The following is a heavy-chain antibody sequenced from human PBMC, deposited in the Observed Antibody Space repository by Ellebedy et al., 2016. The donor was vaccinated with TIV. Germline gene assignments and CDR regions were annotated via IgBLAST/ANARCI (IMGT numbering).Heavy chain of an antibody. J-gene: IGHJ6*02. D-gene: IGHD5-18*01. Sequence: PGGSLRLSCAASGFTFSSYGMHWVRQAPGKGLEWVAVIWYDGSNKYYADSVKGRFTISRDNSKSTLYLQMDSLRAEDTAVYYCARANTAMVRRNHMDVWGQGTTVTVSS. CDR2: IWYDGSNK. CDR3: ARANTAMVRRNHMDV. CDR1: GFTFSSYG. V-gene: IGHV3-33*01.